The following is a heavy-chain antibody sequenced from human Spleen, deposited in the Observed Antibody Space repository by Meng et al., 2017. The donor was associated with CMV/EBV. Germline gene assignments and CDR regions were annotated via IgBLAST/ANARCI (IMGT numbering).Heavy chain of an antibody. J-gene: IGHJ4*02. CDR3: AKDSRQFPPLYNFDS. CDR1: GFTFNNYA. V-gene: IGHV3-33*06. Sequence: GESLKISCVASGFTFNNYAMHCVRQAPGKGLEWVAVRWYDGSSEYYADSVKGRFTISRDNSKNTLFLQMNSLRAEDTAVYYCAKDSRQFPPLYNFDSWGQGTLVTVSS. D-gene: IGHD2-8*01. CDR2: RWYDGSSE.